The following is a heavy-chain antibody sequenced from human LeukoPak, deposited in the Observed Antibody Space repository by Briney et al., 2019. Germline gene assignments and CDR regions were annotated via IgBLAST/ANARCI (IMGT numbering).Heavy chain of an antibody. CDR2: IYSGGST. J-gene: IGHJ2*01. V-gene: IGHV3-66*01. CDR3: SRAPIVVVIDWYFDL. CDR1: GFTVSSNY. Sequence: PGGSLRLSCAASGFTVSSNYMSWVRQAPGKGLEWVSVIYSGGSTYYADSVKGRFTISRDNSKNTLYLQMNSLRAEDAAVYYCSRAPIVVVIDWYFDLWGRGTLVTVSS. D-gene: IGHD2-2*01.